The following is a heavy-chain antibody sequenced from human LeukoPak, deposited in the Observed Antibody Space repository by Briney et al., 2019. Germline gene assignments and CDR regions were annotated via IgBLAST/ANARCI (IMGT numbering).Heavy chain of an antibody. V-gene: IGHV4-4*09. J-gene: IGHJ4*01. D-gene: IGHD1-26*01. CDR1: GGSISSYY. CDR2: IYTRGST. CDR3: ARQKVGTSGNYFDS. Sequence: SETLSLTCTVSGGSISSYYWSWIRQPPGKGLEYLRYIYTRGSTNYSPPLKSRVPISANTPKNQFSLKVTSVTAADAAMYYCARQKVGTSGNYFDSWGHGTMVSVCS.